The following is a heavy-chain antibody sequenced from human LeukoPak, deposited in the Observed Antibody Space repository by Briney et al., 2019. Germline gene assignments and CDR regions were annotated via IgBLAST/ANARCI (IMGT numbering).Heavy chain of an antibody. J-gene: IGHJ4*02. D-gene: IGHD2-2*01. V-gene: IGHV5-51*01. Sequence: GESLKISCKSSGYSFTSYWIGWVRQMPGKGLEWMGIIHPGDSDTRYSPSFQGQVTISADKSINTAYLQWSSLKASDTAIYYCASAPPPYNIVPVGAVGGWGQGTLVTVSS. CDR1: GYSFTSYW. CDR3: ASAPPPYNIVPVGAVGG. CDR2: IHPGDSDT.